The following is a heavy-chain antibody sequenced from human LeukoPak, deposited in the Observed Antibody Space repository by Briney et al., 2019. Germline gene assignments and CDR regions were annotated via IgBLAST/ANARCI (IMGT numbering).Heavy chain of an antibody. CDR1: EYSVSSNSAA. CDR3: ARGPQLVDYYYIDV. Sequence: SQTLSLTCAISEYSVSSNSAAWNWIKQSPSRGLEWLGRTYYRSKWYYDYAVSVKSRITINPDTSKNQFSLQLNSVTPEDTAVYYCARGPQLVDYYYIDVWGKGTTVTVSS. D-gene: IGHD6-13*01. J-gene: IGHJ6*03. V-gene: IGHV6-1*01. CDR2: TYYRSKWYY.